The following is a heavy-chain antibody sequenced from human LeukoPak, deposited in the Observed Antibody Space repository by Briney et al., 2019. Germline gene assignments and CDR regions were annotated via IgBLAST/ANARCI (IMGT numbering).Heavy chain of an antibody. D-gene: IGHD3-22*01. CDR3: ARSSSGYTYGVLNWFDP. Sequence: SETLSLTCTVSGGSISTTNYYWGWIRQPPGKGLEWIGSIYYSGSTYYNPSLKSRVTISVDTSKNQFSLKLSFVTAADTAVYYCARSSSGYTYGVLNWFDPWGQGTLVTVSS. CDR2: IYYSGST. J-gene: IGHJ5*01. V-gene: IGHV4-39*01. CDR1: GGSISTTNYY.